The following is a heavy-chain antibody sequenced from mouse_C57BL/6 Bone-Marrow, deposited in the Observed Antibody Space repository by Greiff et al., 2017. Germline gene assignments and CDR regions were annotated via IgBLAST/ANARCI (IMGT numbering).Heavy chain of an antibody. J-gene: IGHJ2*01. Sequence: QVQLKQPGAELVMPGASVKLSCKASGYTFTSYWMHWVKQRPGQGLEWIGEIDPSDSYTNYNQKFKGKSTLTVDKASSTAYMQLSSLTSEDSAVYYCASRIYYYGSSYYWGQGTTLTVSS. V-gene: IGHV1-69*01. CDR1: GYTFTSYW. CDR2: IDPSDSYT. CDR3: ASRIYYYGSSYY. D-gene: IGHD1-1*01.